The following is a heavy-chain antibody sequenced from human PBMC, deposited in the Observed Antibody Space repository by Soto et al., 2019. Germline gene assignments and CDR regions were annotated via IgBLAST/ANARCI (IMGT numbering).Heavy chain of an antibody. CDR3: ARDRGYDAHDYYYNAMDV. D-gene: IGHD3-10*01. Sequence: GGSLRLSCISSGFTFRTYTMNWVRQAPGKGLGWVSGIRGFSPYTCYAESVKGRFTISRDNAKNSLYLQMDSLRAEDTAVYYCARDRGYDAHDYYYNAMDVWGQGTTVTVSS. CDR2: IRGFSPYT. CDR1: GFTFRTYT. V-gene: IGHV3-21*01. J-gene: IGHJ6*02.